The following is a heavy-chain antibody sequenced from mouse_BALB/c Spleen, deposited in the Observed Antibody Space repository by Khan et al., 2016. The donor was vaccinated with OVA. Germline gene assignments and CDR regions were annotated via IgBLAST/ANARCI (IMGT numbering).Heavy chain of an antibody. CDR1: GFSLISYG. D-gene: IGHD2-3*01. J-gene: IGHJ4*01. V-gene: IGHV2-9*02. Sequence: QVQLQQSGPGLVAPAQTLSITCTVSGFSLISYGVNWVRQPPGQGLEWLGVIWAGGSTNYNSALMSRLSISKDNSKRQVFSKMNSLQTDDTAMYYCARFYDSYYAMDYWGQGTSVTVSS. CDR2: IWAGGST. CDR3: ARFYDSYYAMDY.